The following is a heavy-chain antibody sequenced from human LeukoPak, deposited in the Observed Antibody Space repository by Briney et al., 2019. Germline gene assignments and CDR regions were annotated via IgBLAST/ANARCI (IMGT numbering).Heavy chain of an antibody. Sequence: ASVKVSCKASGDTFTSNYMHWVRQAPGQGLEWMGIINPSGGSTSYAQKFQGRVTMTRDTSTSTVYMELSSLTSEDTAVYYCARTPGGTYLFDYWGQGTLVTVSS. CDR1: GDTFTSNY. CDR2: INPSGGST. D-gene: IGHD3-16*01. V-gene: IGHV1-46*01. CDR3: ARTPGGTYLFDY. J-gene: IGHJ4*02.